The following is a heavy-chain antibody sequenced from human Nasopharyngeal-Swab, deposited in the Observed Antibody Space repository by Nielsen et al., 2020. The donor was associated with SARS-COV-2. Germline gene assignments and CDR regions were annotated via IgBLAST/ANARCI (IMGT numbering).Heavy chain of an antibody. Sequence: WIRKRPGKGLEWIGSIYYSGSTYYNPALKSRVTISVDTSKNQFSLKQSTLTAADTAVYYCARRWSSVGDGYNYGWFDPWGQGTLVTVSS. D-gene: IGHD5-24*01. CDR2: IYYSGST. V-gene: IGHV4-39*01. J-gene: IGHJ5*02. CDR3: ARRWSSVGDGYNYGWFDP.